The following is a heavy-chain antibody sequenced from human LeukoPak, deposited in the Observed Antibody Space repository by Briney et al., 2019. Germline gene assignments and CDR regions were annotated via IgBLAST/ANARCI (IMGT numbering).Heavy chain of an antibody. CDR3: ATLTPFGVVNAYGFDY. J-gene: IGHJ4*02. D-gene: IGHD3-3*01. CDR1: GGSFSDYY. Sequence: SETLSLTCAVYGGSFSDYYWSRIHQPPGKGLEWIGEINHSGSTNYNPSLKSRVTISVDTSKNQFSLKLSSVTAADTAVYYCATLTPFGVVNAYGFDYWGQGTLVTVSS. CDR2: INHSGST. V-gene: IGHV4-34*01.